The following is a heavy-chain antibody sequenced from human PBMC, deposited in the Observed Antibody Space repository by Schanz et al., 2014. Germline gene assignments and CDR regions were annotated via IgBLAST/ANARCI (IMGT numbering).Heavy chain of an antibody. CDR1: GFTFSTHA. Sequence: EMQLLESGGGLIQPGGSLRLSCAASGFTFSTHAMSWVRQAPGKGLEWVSSISGDHRNTFYADSVKGRFTISRDNSKNTLYLQMNSLRAEDTAVYYCARGGPAYYFDDWGQGTLVTVSS. V-gene: IGHV3-23*01. J-gene: IGHJ4*02. CDR3: ARGGPAYYFDD. CDR2: ISGDHRNT.